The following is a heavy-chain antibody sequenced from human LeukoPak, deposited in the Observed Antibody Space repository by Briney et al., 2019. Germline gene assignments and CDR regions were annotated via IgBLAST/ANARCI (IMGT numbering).Heavy chain of an antibody. D-gene: IGHD2-15*01. CDR1: GYTFTSYG. CDR2: ISVYNGNT. Sequence: ASVKVSCKASGYTFTSYGISWVRQAPGQGLEWMGWISVYNGNTNYAQKLQGRVTMTTDTSTSTAYMELRSLRSDDTAVYYCASPYCSGGTCYAHDAFDIWGQGAMVTVSS. J-gene: IGHJ3*02. V-gene: IGHV1-18*01. CDR3: ASPYCSGGTCYAHDAFDI.